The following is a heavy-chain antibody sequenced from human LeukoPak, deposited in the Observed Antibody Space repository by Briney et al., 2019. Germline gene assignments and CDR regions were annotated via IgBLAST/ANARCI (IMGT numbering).Heavy chain of an antibody. CDR3: AKDREGGDGSGSYYKREQPSHY. CDR2: IWYDGSDK. Sequence: TGGSLRLSCAASGLTFSNYGMHWVRQAPGKGLEWVAVIWYDGSDKYYADSVKGRFTISRDNSKNTLYLQMNSLRAEDTAVYYCAKDREGGDGSGSYYKREQPSHYWGQGTLVTVSS. CDR1: GLTFSNYG. D-gene: IGHD3-10*01. J-gene: IGHJ4*02. V-gene: IGHV3-33*06.